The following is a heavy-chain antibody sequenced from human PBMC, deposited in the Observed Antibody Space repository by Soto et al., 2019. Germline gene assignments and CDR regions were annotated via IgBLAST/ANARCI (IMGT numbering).Heavy chain of an antibody. CDR1: GYTFSNYG. CDR3: ASCPQNCITTSPCCLFFDY. V-gene: IGHV1-3*01. D-gene: IGHD2-2*01. CDR2: INAGNGNT. J-gene: IGHJ4*02. Sequence: GASVKVSCKASGYTFSNYGIHWVRQAPGQRLDWMGLINAGNGNTKYSQKFQGRVTLTRDTSASTAYMELSSLRSEDTAVYYCASCPQNCITTSPCCLFFDYWGQGTLVTVSS.